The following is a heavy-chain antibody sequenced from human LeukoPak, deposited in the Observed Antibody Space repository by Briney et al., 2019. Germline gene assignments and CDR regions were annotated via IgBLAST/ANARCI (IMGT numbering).Heavy chain of an antibody. J-gene: IGHJ4*02. D-gene: IGHD3-10*01. V-gene: IGHV3-21*01. CDR2: IGSGSGFI. CDR1: GFTFSIYT. CDR3: ARVAGESRDY. Sequence: GGSLRLSCAVSGFTFSIYTMNWVSQAPGKGLEWVSSIGSGSGFIFSADSVKGRFTISRDNTKNSLYLQMNSLRVEDTAVYYCARVAGESRDYWGQGTLVTVSS.